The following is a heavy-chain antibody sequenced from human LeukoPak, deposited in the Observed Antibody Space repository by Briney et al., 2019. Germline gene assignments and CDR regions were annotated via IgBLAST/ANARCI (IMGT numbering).Heavy chain of an antibody. V-gene: IGHV3-7*03. D-gene: IGHD4-17*01. Sequence: GGSLRLSCAASGFTFSSYWMSWVRQAPGKGVERVANIKQDGSEKYYVDSVKGRFTISRDNAKNSLYLQMNSLRAEDTAVYFCARGQTTVTNWGQGTLVTVSS. J-gene: IGHJ4*02. CDR2: IKQDGSEK. CDR3: ARGQTTVTN. CDR1: GFTFSSYW.